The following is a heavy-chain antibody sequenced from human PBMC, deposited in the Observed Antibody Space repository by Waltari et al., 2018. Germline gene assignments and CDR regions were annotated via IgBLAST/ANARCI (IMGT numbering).Heavy chain of an antibody. J-gene: IGHJ6*02. V-gene: IGHV3-23*01. CDR3: AKDECSGGSCYPFYYYGMDV. Sequence: EVQLLESGGDLVQPGGSLRLSCAASGFTFSSYAMSWVRQAPGKGLEWVSAISGSGVSTYYADSVKGRFTISRDNTKNTLYLQMNSLRAEDTAVYYCAKDECSGGSCYPFYYYGMDVWGQGTTVTVSS. CDR2: ISGSGVST. D-gene: IGHD2-15*01. CDR1: GFTFSSYA.